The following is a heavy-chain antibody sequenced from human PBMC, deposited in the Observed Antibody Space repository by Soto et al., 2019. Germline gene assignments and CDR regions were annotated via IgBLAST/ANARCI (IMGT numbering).Heavy chain of an antibody. CDR3: ARDHLKPISFEVERDYYYYYGMDV. Sequence: QVQLQESGPGLVKPSQTLSLTCTVSGGSISSGGYYWSWIRQHPGKGLEWIGYIYYSGSTYYNPSLKRRVTISLDTSKNQFSLKLSSVTAADTAVYYCARDHLKPISFEVERDYYYYYGMDVWGQGTTVTVSS. CDR1: GGSISSGGYY. V-gene: IGHV4-31*03. CDR2: IYYSGST. J-gene: IGHJ6*02. D-gene: IGHD1-1*01.